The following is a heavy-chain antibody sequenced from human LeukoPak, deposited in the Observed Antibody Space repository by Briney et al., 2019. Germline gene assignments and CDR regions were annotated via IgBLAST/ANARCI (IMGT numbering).Heavy chain of an antibody. CDR2: ISTSSSYI. Sequence: KSGGSLRLSCTASGFTFNGYSMNWVRQAPGKGLEWVSSISTSSSYIYYADSVKGRFTISRDNAKNSLYLQMNSLRAEDTAVYYCARDLYYDGSGGDLWGRGTLVTVSS. CDR3: ARDLYYDGSGGDL. J-gene: IGHJ2*01. D-gene: IGHD3-22*01. V-gene: IGHV3-21*06. CDR1: GFTFNGYS.